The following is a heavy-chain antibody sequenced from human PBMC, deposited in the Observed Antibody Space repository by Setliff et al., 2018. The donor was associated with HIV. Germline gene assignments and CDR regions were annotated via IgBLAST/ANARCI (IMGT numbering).Heavy chain of an antibody. Sequence: SETLSLTCTVSGGSISTSNWWGWIRQTPGKGLEWIGYIYYSGSTNYNPSLKSRVTMSLDTSKSQFSLTLNSVTALDTAVYYCARKGSSSRSQEYYYDFWGQGTPVTVSS. CDR1: GGSISTSNW. D-gene: IGHD6-13*01. V-gene: IGHV4-28*06. J-gene: IGHJ4*02. CDR3: ARKGSSSRSQEYYYDF. CDR2: IYYSGST.